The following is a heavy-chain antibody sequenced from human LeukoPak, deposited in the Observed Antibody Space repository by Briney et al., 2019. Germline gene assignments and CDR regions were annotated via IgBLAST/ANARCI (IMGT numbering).Heavy chain of an antibody. Sequence: RSLPVSCPASGFTFGDYDMHGVRQVGGKGLERVSGSCWNRWRLCYADSVKDTFNITRDNANYSLYLQMNSLRAEDTAVYYCANDVIVLWFGEKLHQRGGHAFDIWGQGTMVTVSS. CDR1: GFTFGDYD. V-gene: IGHV3-9*01. D-gene: IGHD3-10*01. CDR3: ANDVIVLWFGEKLHQRGGHAFDI. CDR2: SCWNRWRL. J-gene: IGHJ3*02.